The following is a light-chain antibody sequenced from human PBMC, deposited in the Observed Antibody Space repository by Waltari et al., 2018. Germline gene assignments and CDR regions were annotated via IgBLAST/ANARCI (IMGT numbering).Light chain of an antibody. Sequence: QSALTQPASVSGSPGQSITISCTGTSSDVGGYNYVSWYQQHPGKAPKLMIYDVSNRPTGVSNRFSGSKSGNTASRTISGLQAEDEADYYCSSYTSSSTLVCGGGTKLTVL. CDR2: DVS. J-gene: IGLJ2*01. V-gene: IGLV2-14*03. CDR3: SSYTSSSTLV. CDR1: SSDVGGYNY.